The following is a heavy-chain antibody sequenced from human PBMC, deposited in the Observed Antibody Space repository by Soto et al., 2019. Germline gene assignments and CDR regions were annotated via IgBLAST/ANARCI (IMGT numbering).Heavy chain of an antibody. CDR3: VQSRAGGDCLTFYSSHAYYGLDV. D-gene: IGHD2-21*02. Sequence: QITLKESGPTLVKPTQTLTLTCTFSGFALPYIGEGVGWIRQPPGKSLEWLALASWDDDKRYNPSLGSRLTITKDTSKKQVVRTMTNPDPVHTATYYCVQSRAGGDCLTFYSSHAYYGLDVWGQGTTGTVSS. CDR2: ASWDDDK. J-gene: IGHJ6*02. V-gene: IGHV2-5*02. CDR1: GFALPYIGEG.